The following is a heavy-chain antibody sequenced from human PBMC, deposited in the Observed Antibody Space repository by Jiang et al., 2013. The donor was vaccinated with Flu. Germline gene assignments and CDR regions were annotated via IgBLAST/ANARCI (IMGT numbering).Heavy chain of an antibody. CDR3: AREGTGYSSSWFDH. CDR1: GGTFSSYP. CDR2: IIPIFGTV. Sequence: EAKKSGSSVKVSCKASGGTFSSYPISWVRQAPGQGLEWMGGIIPIFGTVNYGQKFQGRVTITADESTSTAYMELSGLTSEDTAVYYCAREGTGYSSSWFDHWGQGTLVTVSS. D-gene: IGHD2-2*01. J-gene: IGHJ5*02. V-gene: IGHV1-69*01.